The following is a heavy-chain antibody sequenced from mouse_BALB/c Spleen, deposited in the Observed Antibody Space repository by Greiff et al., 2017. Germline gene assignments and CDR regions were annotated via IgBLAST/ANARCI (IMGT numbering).Heavy chain of an antibody. V-gene: IGHV1-82*01. CDR3: ARSVSTMITRPYAMDY. D-gene: IGHD2-4*01. CDR2: IYPGDGDT. Sequence: QVQLKESGPELVKPGASVKISCKASGYAFSSSWMNWVKQRPGQGLEWIGRIYPGDGDTNYNGKFKGKATLTADKSSSTAYMQLSSLTSVDSAVYFCARSVSTMITRPYAMDYWGQGTSVTVSS. J-gene: IGHJ4*01. CDR1: GYAFSSSW.